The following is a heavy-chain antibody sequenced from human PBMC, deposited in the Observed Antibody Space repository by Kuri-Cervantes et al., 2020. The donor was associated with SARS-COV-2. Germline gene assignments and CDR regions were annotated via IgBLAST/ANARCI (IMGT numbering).Heavy chain of an antibody. D-gene: IGHD3-22*01. CDR3: ARARSGYSTLDY. CDR1: GFTFSSYA. CDR2: ISYDGSNK. J-gene: IGHJ4*02. Sequence: GESLKISCAASGFTFSSYAMHWVRQASGKGLEWVAVISYDGSNKYYADSVEGRFAISRDNSKNTLYLQMNGLRAEDTAVYYCARARSGYSTLDYWGQGTLVTVSS. V-gene: IGHV3-30*09.